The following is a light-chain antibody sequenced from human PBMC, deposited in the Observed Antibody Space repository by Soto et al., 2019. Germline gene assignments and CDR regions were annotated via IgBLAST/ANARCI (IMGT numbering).Light chain of an antibody. J-gene: IGLJ1*01. CDR2: EVS. CDR1: STDVGGYNY. V-gene: IGLV2-14*01. Sequence: SVLTQPASVSGSPGQSITISCTGSSTDVGGYNYVSWYQQHPGKAPKVMIYEVSNRPSGVSNRFSGSKSGNTASLTISGLQAEDEADYYCSSYTSSSTYVFGPGTKFTVL. CDR3: SSYTSSSTYV.